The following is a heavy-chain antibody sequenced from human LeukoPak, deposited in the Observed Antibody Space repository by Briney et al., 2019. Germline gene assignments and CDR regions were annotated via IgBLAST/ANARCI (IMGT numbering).Heavy chain of an antibody. CDR2: IASNGGSE. CDR3: AKRGHYSINWYHYFDY. CDR1: GFTLTTYG. D-gene: IGHD6-13*01. Sequence: AGGSLRLSCAASGFTLTTYGLHWVRQAPGKGLEWVAAIASNGGSEFYADSVKGRFTISSDNSKNTLFLQMNSLRPDDTAVYYCAKRGHYSINWYHYFDYWGQGTLVTAST. J-gene: IGHJ4*02. V-gene: IGHV3-30*18.